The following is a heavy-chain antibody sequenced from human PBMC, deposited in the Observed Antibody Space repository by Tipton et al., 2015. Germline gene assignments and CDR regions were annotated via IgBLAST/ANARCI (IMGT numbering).Heavy chain of an antibody. CDR3: AREDGAYDY. CDR2: INPSDGST. V-gene: IGHV1-46*01. CDR1: GYTFTTYY. Sequence: QSGPEVKKPGASVKVSCKASGYTFTTYYMHWVRQAPGQGLEWMGVINPSDGSTNYAQKFQGRVTMTRDTSTSTAYMELSSLRSEDTAVYYCAREDGAYDYLGQGTLVTVSS. D-gene: IGHD4-17*01. J-gene: IGHJ4*02.